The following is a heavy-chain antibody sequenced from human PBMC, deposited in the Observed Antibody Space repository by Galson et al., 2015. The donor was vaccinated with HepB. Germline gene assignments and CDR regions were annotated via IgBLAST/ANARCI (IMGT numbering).Heavy chain of an antibody. D-gene: IGHD6-19*01. V-gene: IGHV4-39*01. CDR2: VYYSGST. J-gene: IGHJ4*02. CDR3: ATGKSRSGWYGRYYFDY. CDR1: GDSISSSSYY. Sequence: ETLSLTCSVSGDSISSSSYYWGWIRQPPGKGLEWIGSVYYSGSTSYNPSLKSRVTISVDTSENQFSLKLTSVTAADTAVYYCATGKSRSGWYGRYYFDYWGQGTLVTVSS.